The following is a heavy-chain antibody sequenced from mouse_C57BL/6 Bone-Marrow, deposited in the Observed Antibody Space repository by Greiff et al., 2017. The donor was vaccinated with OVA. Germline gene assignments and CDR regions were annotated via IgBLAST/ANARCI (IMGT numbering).Heavy chain of an antibody. J-gene: IGHJ2*01. D-gene: IGHD2-12*01. CDR2: INYDGSST. CDR1: GFTFSDYY. V-gene: IGHV5-16*01. Sequence: EVQLVESEGGLVQPGSSMKLSCTASGFTFSDYYMAWVRQVPEKGLEWVANINYDGSSTYYLDSLKSRFIISRDNAKNILYLQMSSLKSEDTATYYCARGYVPDYWGQGTTLTVSS. CDR3: ARGYVPDY.